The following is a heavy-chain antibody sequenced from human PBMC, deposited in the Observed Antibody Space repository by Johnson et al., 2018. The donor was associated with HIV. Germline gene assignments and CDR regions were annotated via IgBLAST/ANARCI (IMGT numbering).Heavy chain of an antibody. CDR2: ISSRGSTI. CDR1: GFTFSSYG. J-gene: IGHJ3*02. D-gene: IGHD4-23*01. Sequence: VQLVESGGGVVQPGRSLRLSCAASGFTFSSYGMHWFRQAPGKGLPWVSFISSRGSTIYSAASVKGPFPLSRDNAKNSLYLQLNSLRAEDTAVYYCAREQYGGNANAGDGFDIWGQGTMVTVSS. CDR3: AREQYGGNANAGDGFDI. V-gene: IGHV3-48*04.